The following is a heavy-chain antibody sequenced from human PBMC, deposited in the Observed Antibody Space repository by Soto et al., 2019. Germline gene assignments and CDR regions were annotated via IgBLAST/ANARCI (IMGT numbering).Heavy chain of an antibody. CDR3: ARDQLQYSSSWYSPKTDLDY. V-gene: IGHV3-48*02. CDR1: GFTFSSYS. D-gene: IGHD6-13*01. CDR2: ISSSSSTI. Sequence: EVQLVESGGGLVQPGGSLRLSCAASGFTFSSYSMNWVRQAPGKGLEWVSYISSSSSTIYYADSVKGRFTISRDNAKNSLYLQMNSLRDVYTAVYYCARDQLQYSSSWYSPKTDLDYWGQGTLVTVSS. J-gene: IGHJ4*02.